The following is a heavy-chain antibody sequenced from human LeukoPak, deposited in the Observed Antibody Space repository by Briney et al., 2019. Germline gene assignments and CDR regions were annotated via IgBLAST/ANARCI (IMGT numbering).Heavy chain of an antibody. V-gene: IGHV4-39*01. Sequence: SETLSLTCTVSGGSISSSSYYWGWIRQPPGTGLEWIGSIYYSGSTYYNPSLKSRVTISVDTSKNQFSLKLSSVTAADTAVYYCARLVGAAPFDYWGQGTLVTVSS. CDR1: GGSISSSSYY. D-gene: IGHD1-26*01. CDR3: ARLVGAAPFDY. J-gene: IGHJ4*02. CDR2: IYYSGST.